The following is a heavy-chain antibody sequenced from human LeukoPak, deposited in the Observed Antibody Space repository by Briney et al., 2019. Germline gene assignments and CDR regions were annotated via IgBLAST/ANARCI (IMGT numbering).Heavy chain of an antibody. Sequence: SETLSLTCAVYRGSFRGYYWSWIRQFPGKGLEWIGEINGSENTNYNPSLKSRVTISVDTPKNQFSLRLSSVTAADTAVYYCARAGGRTGYSLDFDYWGQGTLVTVSS. V-gene: IGHV4-34*01. J-gene: IGHJ4*02. CDR2: INGSENT. CDR3: ARAGGRTGYSLDFDY. CDR1: RGSFRGYY. D-gene: IGHD3-9*01.